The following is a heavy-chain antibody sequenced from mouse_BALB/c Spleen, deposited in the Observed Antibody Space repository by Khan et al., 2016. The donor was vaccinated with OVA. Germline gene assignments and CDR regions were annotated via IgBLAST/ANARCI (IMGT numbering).Heavy chain of an antibody. CDR1: GYTFTNHG. CDR2: INTYTGEP. J-gene: IGHJ4*01. Sequence: QIQLVQSGPEQKKPGETVKISCKASGYTFTNHGMNWVKQAPGKGLKWMGWINTYTGEPTYADYFKGRFAFSLDTSASTAYLQISNLKNEDTATYFCARVGYNETMDYWGQGTSVTVSS. D-gene: IGHD2-14*01. CDR3: ARVGYNETMDY. V-gene: IGHV9-3-1*01.